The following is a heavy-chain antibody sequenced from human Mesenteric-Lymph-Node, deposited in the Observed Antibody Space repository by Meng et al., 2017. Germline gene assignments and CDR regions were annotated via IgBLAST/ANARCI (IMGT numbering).Heavy chain of an antibody. CDR1: GGSFMDYF. CDR2: INHSGST. CDR3: ARVAFCGGDCYFLAP. J-gene: IGHJ5*02. Sequence: QERGPGWVKPSETLSLTCAVYGGSFMDYFWTWIRQPPGKGLEWIGEINHSGSTNYNPSLKSRVTISVDTSKNQFSLKLTSVTATDTAVYYCARVAFCGGDCYFLAPWGQGTLVTVSS. D-gene: IGHD2-21*02. V-gene: IGHV4-34*01.